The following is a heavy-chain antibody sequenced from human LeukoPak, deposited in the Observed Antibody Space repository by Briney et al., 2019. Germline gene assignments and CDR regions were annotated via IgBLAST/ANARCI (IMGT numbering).Heavy chain of an antibody. Sequence: GGALRLSPVAPRFTLRNYLINSVREAPGEGLERVAHIRQDGSDEYSGESVKGRFTSSRDNPKSSLFLQMNSLRDEDTSVYCCARIGGESRCYYFDYWGEASQASVSS. CDR1: RFTLRNYL. CDR3: ARIGGESRCYYFDY. CDR2: IRQDGSDE. J-gene: IGHJ4*02. V-gene: IGHV3-7*04. D-gene: IGHD2-15*01.